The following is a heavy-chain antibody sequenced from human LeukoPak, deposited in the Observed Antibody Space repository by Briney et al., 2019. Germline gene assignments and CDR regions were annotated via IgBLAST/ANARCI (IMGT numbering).Heavy chain of an antibody. V-gene: IGHV4-34*01. CDR1: GGSISSYY. CDR3: ARSPYYFDY. J-gene: IGHJ4*02. Sequence: SETLSLTCTVSGGSISSYYWSWIRQPPGKGLEWIGEINHSGSTNYNPSLKSRVTISVDTSKNQFSLKLSSVTAADTAVYYCARSPYYFDYWGQGTLVTVSS. CDR2: INHSGST.